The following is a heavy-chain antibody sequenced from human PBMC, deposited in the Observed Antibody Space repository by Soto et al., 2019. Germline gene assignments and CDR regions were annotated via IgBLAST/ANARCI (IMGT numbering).Heavy chain of an antibody. CDR3: ARGGVDEGSNIAALRSYFDY. V-gene: IGHV4-34*01. Sequence: SETLSLTCAVYGGSFSGYYWSWIRQPPGKGLEWIGEINHSGSTNYNPSLKSRVTISVDTSKNQFSLKLSSVTAADTAVYYCARGGVDEGSNIAALRSYFDYWGQGTLVTVSS. CDR1: GGSFSGYY. D-gene: IGHD6-6*01. J-gene: IGHJ4*02. CDR2: INHSGST.